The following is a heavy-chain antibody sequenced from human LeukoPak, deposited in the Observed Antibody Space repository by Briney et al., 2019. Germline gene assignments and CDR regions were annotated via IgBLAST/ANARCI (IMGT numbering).Heavy chain of an antibody. Sequence: SSEALSLTCTVSGGSISSGGYSWSWIRQPPGKGLEWIGEINHSGSTNYNPSLKSRVTISVDTSKNQFSLKLSSVTAADTAVYYCARGAIAVAGSFDYWGQGTLVTVSS. J-gene: IGHJ4*02. D-gene: IGHD6-19*01. CDR2: INHSGST. V-gene: IGHV4-39*07. CDR1: GGSISSGGYS. CDR3: ARGAIAVAGSFDY.